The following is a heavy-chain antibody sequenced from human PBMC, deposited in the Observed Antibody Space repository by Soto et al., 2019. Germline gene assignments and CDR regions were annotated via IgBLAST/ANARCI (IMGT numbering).Heavy chain of an antibody. D-gene: IGHD2-15*01. V-gene: IGHV1-69*13. J-gene: IGHJ5*02. CDR1: GGTFSSYA. Sequence: SVKVSCKASGGTFSSYAISWVRQAPGQGLEWMGGIIPIFGTANYAQKFQGRVTITADESTSTAYMELSSLRSEDTAVYYCARGGTTLATDYSYYNWFDPWGQGTLVTVSS. CDR2: IIPIFGTA. CDR3: ARGGTTLATDYSYYNWFDP.